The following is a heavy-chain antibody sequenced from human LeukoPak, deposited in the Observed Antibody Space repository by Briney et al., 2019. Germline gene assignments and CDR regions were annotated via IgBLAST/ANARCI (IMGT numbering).Heavy chain of an antibody. D-gene: IGHD1-26*01. CDR1: GFTFSTSA. CDR3: ARDPTYYLCYGYFDS. Sequence: GGSLRLSCAASGFTFSTSAMNWVRQAPGKGLEWVSSINNVRSHIYYADSVRGRFTISRDNANNVLYLQMNSLRTEDTAVYYCARDPTYYLCYGYFDSWGQGTLVTVSS. V-gene: IGHV3-21*06. J-gene: IGHJ4*02. CDR2: INNVRSHI.